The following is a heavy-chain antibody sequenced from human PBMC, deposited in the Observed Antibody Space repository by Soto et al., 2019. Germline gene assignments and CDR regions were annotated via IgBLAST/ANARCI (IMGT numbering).Heavy chain of an antibody. V-gene: IGHV4-34*01. J-gene: IGHJ4*02. CDR2: INHSGST. Sequence: SETLSLTCAVYGGSFSGYAWSWIRQPPGKGLEWIGEINHSGSTNYNPSLKSRVTISVDTSKNQFSLKLSSVTAPDTAVYYCARGGVFYGSFVNYWGQGTLVTVSS. CDR3: ARGGVFYGSFVNY. D-gene: IGHD1-26*01. CDR1: GGSFSGYA.